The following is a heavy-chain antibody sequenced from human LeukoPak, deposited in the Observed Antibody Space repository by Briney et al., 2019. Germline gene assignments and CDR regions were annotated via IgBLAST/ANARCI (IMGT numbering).Heavy chain of an antibody. J-gene: IGHJ4*02. V-gene: IGHV4-4*07. CDR2: IYTSGTT. CDR3: ARGAPSDY. Sequence: SETLSLTCTVSGGSMSSGSISTYYWSWVRQPAGKGLEWIGRIYTSGTTNYNPSLESQVTMSVDTSKNQFSLKLNSVTAADTAVYYCARGAPSDYWGQGTLVTVSS. CDR1: GGSMSSGSISTYY.